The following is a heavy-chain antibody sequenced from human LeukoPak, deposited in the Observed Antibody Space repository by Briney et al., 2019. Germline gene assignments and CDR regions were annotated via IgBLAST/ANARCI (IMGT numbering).Heavy chain of an antibody. Sequence: SETLSLTCTVSGYSITSGYNWAWIRQPPGKVLEWIGSIYHSGSAYYNPSLKSRVTISVDTSRNQFSLKLSSVTAADTAVYYCVRYCSSTTCYTRAVDYWGQGTLVTVSS. J-gene: IGHJ4*02. V-gene: IGHV4-38-2*02. CDR3: VRYCSSTTCYTRAVDY. CDR2: IYHSGSA. D-gene: IGHD2-2*02. CDR1: GYSITSGYN.